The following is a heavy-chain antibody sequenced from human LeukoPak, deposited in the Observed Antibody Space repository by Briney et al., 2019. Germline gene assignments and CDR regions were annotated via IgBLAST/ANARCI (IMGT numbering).Heavy chain of an antibody. CDR2: IGTAGDI. V-gene: IGHV3-13*04. CDR3: ARGASTGFDP. D-gene: IGHD1-1*01. J-gene: IGHJ5*02. Sequence: GGSLRLSCAASGFTFSRYDMHWVRQATGEGLEWGSGIGTAGDIYYLGSVKGRFTLSREDAKNSLYLQMNNLRAGDTAVYYCARGASTGFDPWGQGTLVTVSS. CDR1: GFTFSRYD.